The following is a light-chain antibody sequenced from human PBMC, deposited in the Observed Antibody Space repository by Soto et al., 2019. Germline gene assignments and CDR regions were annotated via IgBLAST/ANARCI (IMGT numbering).Light chain of an antibody. Sequence: EIVLTQSPGTLSLSPGERATLSCRASQSVSNIYLAWYQQKPGQAPRLLIYDASSRATGIPDRFSGSGSGTDFTLTISRLEPEDFAVYYCQQYGSSPRTFGQGTKVEIK. V-gene: IGKV3-20*01. CDR1: QSVSNIY. CDR3: QQYGSSPRT. J-gene: IGKJ1*01. CDR2: DAS.